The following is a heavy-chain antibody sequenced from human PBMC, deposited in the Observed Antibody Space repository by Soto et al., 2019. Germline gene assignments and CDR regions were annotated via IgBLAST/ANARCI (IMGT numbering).Heavy chain of an antibody. D-gene: IGHD6-19*01. CDR2: INAHSGTT. CDR1: GYTFINHY. J-gene: IGHJ4*02. Sequence: QVQLVQSGPELKKPGAAVTVSCKASGYTFINHYVHWVRQAPGQGLEWVGLINAHSGTTSSAQRFCGRVTLSTDTSPSTVYMELSSPRVEDTPVYYSAKDLNVGPRGWPRDYWGQGTLVTVS. V-gene: IGHV1-46*01. CDR3: AKDLNVGPRGWPRDY.